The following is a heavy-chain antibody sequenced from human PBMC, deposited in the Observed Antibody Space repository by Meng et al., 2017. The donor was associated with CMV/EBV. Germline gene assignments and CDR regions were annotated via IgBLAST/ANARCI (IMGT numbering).Heavy chain of an antibody. CDR2: IKQDGSEK. D-gene: IGHD1-14*01. Sequence: GESLKISCAASGFTFSSYWMSWVRQAPGKGLEWVANIKQDGSEKYYVDSVKGRLTISRDNAKNSLYLQMNSLRAEDTAVYYCARAEGGDYFDYWGQGTLVTVSS. J-gene: IGHJ4*02. CDR1: GFTFSSYW. CDR3: ARAEGGDYFDY. V-gene: IGHV3-7*01.